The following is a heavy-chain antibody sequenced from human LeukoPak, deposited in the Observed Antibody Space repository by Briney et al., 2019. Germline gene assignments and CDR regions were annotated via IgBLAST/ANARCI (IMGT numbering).Heavy chain of an antibody. V-gene: IGHV4-39*01. Sequence: PSETLSLTCTVSGGSISSSSYYWGWIRQPPGKGLEWIGSIYYSGSTYYNPPLKSRVTVSVDTSKNQFSLKLSSVTAADTAVYYCARQGRYYDYVWGSYRVRNFDYWGQGTLVTVSS. J-gene: IGHJ4*02. CDR1: GGSISSSSYY. D-gene: IGHD3-16*01. CDR3: ARQGRYYDYVWGSYRVRNFDY. CDR2: IYYSGST.